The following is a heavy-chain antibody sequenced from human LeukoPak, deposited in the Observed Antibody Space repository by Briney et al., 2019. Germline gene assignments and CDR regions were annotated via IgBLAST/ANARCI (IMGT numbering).Heavy chain of an antibody. CDR2: ISYDGSTK. D-gene: IGHD2-15*01. CDR1: GFTFSTYA. Sequence: PGGSLRLSCAASGFTFSTYAIHWVRQAPGEGPEWLAVISYDGSTKYYADSVKGRFTISRDNSKNTMYLQMDSLRPEDTAVFYCAKAYCTGGSCYGRYYYGMDVWGQGTTVTVSS. CDR3: AKAYCTGGSCYGRYYYGMDV. J-gene: IGHJ6*02. V-gene: IGHV3-30*18.